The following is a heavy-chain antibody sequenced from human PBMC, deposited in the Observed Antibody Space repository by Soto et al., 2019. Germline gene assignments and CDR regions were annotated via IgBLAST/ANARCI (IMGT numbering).Heavy chain of an antibody. CDR3: ATTVDY. Sequence: EVQLVESGGGLVQPGRSLRLSCAASGFTFDDYAMHWVRQAPGTGLEWVSGISWNSGSIGYADSVKGRFTISRDNAKNSLDLQMNSLSAEDKACYYRATTVDYWGQGTLVTVSS. CDR1: GFTFDDYA. D-gene: IGHD4-17*01. J-gene: IGHJ4*02. CDR2: ISWNSGSI. V-gene: IGHV3-9*01.